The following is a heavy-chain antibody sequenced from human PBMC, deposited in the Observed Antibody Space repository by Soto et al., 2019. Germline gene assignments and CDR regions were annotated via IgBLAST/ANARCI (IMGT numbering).Heavy chain of an antibody. J-gene: IGHJ2*01. Sequence: EVQLVESGGGLVKPGGSLRLSCAASGFTFSSYSMNWVRQAPGKGLEWVSSISSSSSYIYYADSVKGRFTISRDNAKNSLYLQMNSLRAEDTAVYDCARDMRDSSSWGWYFDLWGRGTLVTVSS. D-gene: IGHD6-6*01. CDR2: ISSSSSYI. V-gene: IGHV3-21*01. CDR1: GFTFSSYS. CDR3: ARDMRDSSSWGWYFDL.